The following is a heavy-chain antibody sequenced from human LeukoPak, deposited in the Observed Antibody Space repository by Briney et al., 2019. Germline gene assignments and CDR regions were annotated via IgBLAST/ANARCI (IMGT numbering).Heavy chain of an antibody. J-gene: IGHJ4*02. Sequence: PGGSLRLSCAASGFTFSSYGMHWVRQAPGKGLEWVAVIWYDGSNKYYADSVKGRFTISRDNSKNTLYLQMNSLRAEDTAVYYCARDIWFGELFPLDYWGQGTLVTVSS. CDR2: IWYDGSNK. CDR1: GFTFSSYG. CDR3: ARDIWFGELFPLDY. D-gene: IGHD3-10*01. V-gene: IGHV3-30*19.